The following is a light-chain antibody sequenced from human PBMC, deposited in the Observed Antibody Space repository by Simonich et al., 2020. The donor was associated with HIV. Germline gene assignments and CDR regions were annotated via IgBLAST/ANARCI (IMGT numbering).Light chain of an antibody. CDR1: SPNIGSNY. CDR2: RNN. CDR3: ATWDDSLSGPV. J-gene: IGLJ3*02. V-gene: IGLV1-47*01. Sequence: QSVLTQPPSASGTPGQRVTIPCSGSSPNIGSNYVYWYQQLPGTAPKSLIYRNNQRPSGVPARFSGSKSGTSASLAISGLRSEDEADYYCATWDDSLSGPVFGGGTKLTVL.